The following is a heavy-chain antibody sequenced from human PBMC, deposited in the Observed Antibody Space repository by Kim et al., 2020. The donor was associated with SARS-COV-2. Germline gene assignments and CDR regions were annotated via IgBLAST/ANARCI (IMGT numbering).Heavy chain of an antibody. CDR3: ARDQAAAADLYYCYYGMDV. D-gene: IGHD6-13*01. V-gene: IGHV3-48*02. J-gene: IGHJ6*02. Sequence: RFTISRDNDKNSLYLQMNSLRDEDTAVYYCARDQAAAADLYYCYYGMDVWGQGTTVTVSS.